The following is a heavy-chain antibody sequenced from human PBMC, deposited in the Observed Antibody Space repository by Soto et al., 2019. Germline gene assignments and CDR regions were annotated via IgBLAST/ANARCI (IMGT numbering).Heavy chain of an antibody. CDR2: IIPILGIA. V-gene: IGHV1-69*04. Sequence: SVKVSCKASGGTFSSYTISWVRQAPGQGLEWMGRIIPILGIANHAQKFQGRVTITADKSTSTAYMELSSLRSEDTAVYYCARDLITMVRGVIQLGPRWFDYWGQGTLVTVSS. CDR3: ARDLITMVRGVIQLGPRWFDY. D-gene: IGHD3-10*01. CDR1: GGTFSSYT. J-gene: IGHJ4*02.